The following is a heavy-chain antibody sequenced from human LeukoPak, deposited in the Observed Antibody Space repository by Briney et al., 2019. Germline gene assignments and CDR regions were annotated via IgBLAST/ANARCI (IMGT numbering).Heavy chain of an antibody. V-gene: IGHV1-18*01. CDR1: GYTFTSYG. J-gene: IGHJ6*03. CDR2: ISAYNGNT. CDR3: AREYPLGYYYYMDV. D-gene: IGHD2-2*02. Sequence: ASVKVSCKASGYTFTSYGISWVRQAPGQGLEWMGWISAYNGNTNYAQELQGRVTMTTDTSTSTAYMELRSLRSDDTAVYYCAREYPLGYYYYMDVWGKGTTVTISS.